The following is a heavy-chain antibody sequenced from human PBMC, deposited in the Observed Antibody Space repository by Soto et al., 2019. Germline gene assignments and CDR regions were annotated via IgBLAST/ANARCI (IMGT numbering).Heavy chain of an antibody. CDR3: ARGRHGDY. CDR1: GYTFTSYG. CDR2: ISAHNGNT. J-gene: IGHJ4*02. V-gene: IGHV1-18*01. Sequence: QVHLVQSGAEVKKPGASVKVSCKGSGYTFTSYGITWVRQAPGQGLEWMGWISAHNGNTDYAQKLQGRVTVTRDTSTSTAYMELRSLRSDDTAGYYCARGRHGDYWGQGALVTVSS.